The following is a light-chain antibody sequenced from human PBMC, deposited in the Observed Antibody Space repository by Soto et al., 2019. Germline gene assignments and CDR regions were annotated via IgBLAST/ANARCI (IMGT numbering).Light chain of an antibody. CDR2: DVS. J-gene: IGLJ2*01. Sequence: QSALTQPASVSASPGQSITISCTGTSSDVGTYKYVSWYQHHPGKAPKLMIYDVSNRPSGVSNRFSGSKSGNTASLIISGLQTEDEADYYCSSYTNSSTLVFGGGTKVTVL. CDR1: SSDVGTYKY. CDR3: SSYTNSSTLV. V-gene: IGLV2-14*03.